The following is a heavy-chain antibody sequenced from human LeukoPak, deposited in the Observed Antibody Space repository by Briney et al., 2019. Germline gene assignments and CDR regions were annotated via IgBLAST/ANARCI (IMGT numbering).Heavy chain of an antibody. J-gene: IGHJ6*02. CDR3: ASRYDSSGYDYYGMDV. CDR2: INAGNGNT. D-gene: IGHD3-22*01. V-gene: IGHV1-3*01. Sequence: ASVKVSCKASGYTFTSYATHWVRQAPGQRLEWMGWINAGNGNTKYSQKFQGRVTITRDTSASTAYMELSSLRSEDTAVYYCASRYDSSGYDYYGMDVWGQGTTVTVSS. CDR1: GYTFTSYA.